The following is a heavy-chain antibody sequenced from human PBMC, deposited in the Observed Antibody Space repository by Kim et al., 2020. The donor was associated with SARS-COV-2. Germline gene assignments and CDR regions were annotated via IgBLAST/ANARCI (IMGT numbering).Heavy chain of an antibody. V-gene: IGHV3-30*04. CDR3: ARDSRTGPRGLWYAYF. Sequence: GGSLRLSCAASGFTFSNCSMNWVRQAPGKGLEWVAVIRSNGSSKNYADSVKGRFTISRDNSKKKLYLQMNSLRAENTAIYYCARDSRTGPRGLWYAYF. CDR1: GFTFSNCS. CDR2: IRSNGSSK. J-gene: IGHJ2*01. D-gene: IGHD3-10*01.